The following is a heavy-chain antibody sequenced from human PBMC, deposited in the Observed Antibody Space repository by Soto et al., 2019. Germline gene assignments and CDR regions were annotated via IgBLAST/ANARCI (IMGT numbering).Heavy chain of an antibody. D-gene: IGHD3-22*01. Sequence: PGESLKISCKGSGYSFTSYWIGWVRQMPGKGLEWMGIIYPGDSDTRYSPSFQGQVTISADKSISTAYLQWSSLKASDTAMYYCASTRYYYDSSGYINYYYGMDVWGQGTTVTVYS. CDR2: IYPGDSDT. CDR3: ASTRYYYDSSGYINYYYGMDV. J-gene: IGHJ6*02. CDR1: GYSFTSYW. V-gene: IGHV5-51*01.